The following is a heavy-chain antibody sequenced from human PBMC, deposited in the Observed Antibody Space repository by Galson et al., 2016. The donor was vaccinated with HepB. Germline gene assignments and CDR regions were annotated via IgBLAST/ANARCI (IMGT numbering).Heavy chain of an antibody. J-gene: IGHJ4*02. D-gene: IGHD6-13*01. CDR3: ATPLATLAGAVGLHV. V-gene: IGHV1-2*02. CDR1: GYTFIAYN. CDR2: VNPNSGDT. Sequence: SVKVSCKASGYTFIAYNMHWVRQAPGQGPEWMGWVNPNSGDTNYAQQFRGRVTMARDASLSTVYMELNSLTSDDTAVYYCATPLATLAGAVGLHVWGQGTLITVSS.